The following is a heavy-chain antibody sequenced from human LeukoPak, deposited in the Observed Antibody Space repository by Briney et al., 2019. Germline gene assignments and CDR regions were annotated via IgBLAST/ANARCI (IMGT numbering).Heavy chain of an antibody. CDR1: GGSISSYY. D-gene: IGHD5-12*01. J-gene: IGHJ4*02. V-gene: IGHV4-59*01. CDR3: ASIPIYSGYDFAFDY. CDR2: IYYSGST. Sequence: SETLSLTCTVSGGSISSYYWSWIRQPPGKGLEWIGYIYYSGSTNYNPSLKSRVTISVDTSKNQFSLKLSSVTAADTAVYYCASIPIYSGYDFAFDYWGQGTLVTVSS.